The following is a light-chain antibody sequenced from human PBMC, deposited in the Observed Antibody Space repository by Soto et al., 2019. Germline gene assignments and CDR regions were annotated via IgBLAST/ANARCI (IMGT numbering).Light chain of an antibody. V-gene: IGLV1-44*01. CDR2: SSN. CDR1: SSNIGSNT. CDR3: AAWDDSLNGRV. J-gene: IGLJ3*02. Sequence: QSVLTQPPSASGTPGQRVTISCSGSSSNIGSNTVNWYQQLPGTAPKVLIYSSNQRPSGVPDRFSGSKSGTSASLAISGLQSEDEADYYCAAWDDSLNGRVFGGGTKLTVL.